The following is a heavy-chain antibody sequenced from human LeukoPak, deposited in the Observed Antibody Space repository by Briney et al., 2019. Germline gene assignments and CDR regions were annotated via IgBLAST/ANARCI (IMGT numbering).Heavy chain of an antibody. D-gene: IGHD6-13*01. CDR2: IYYSGNT. J-gene: IGHJ4*02. V-gene: IGHV4-59*01. Sequence: SETLSLTCTVSAGSISSYYWSWIRQPPGKGLEWIGYIYYSGNTKYNPSLTSRVTISVDTSKNQFSLNLSSVTAADTAVYYCARGAAGTRDYWGQGTLVTVSS. CDR1: AGSISSYY. CDR3: ARGAAGTRDY.